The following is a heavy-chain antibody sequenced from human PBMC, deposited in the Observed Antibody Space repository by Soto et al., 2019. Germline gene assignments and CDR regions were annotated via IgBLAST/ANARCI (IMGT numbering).Heavy chain of an antibody. V-gene: IGHV1-2*02. CDR2: INPNNGAT. Sequence: QVQLVQSGAEVKKPGASVKVSCKAPRYIFTAYFMHWVRQAPGHWLEWMGCINPNNGATHYGLCFQVRVTMTRDTSISTAYMALSSLRSDDTAVYYCASHDPGARFDPWGQGTLVIVSS. CDR3: ASHDPGARFDP. D-gene: IGHD1-1*01. CDR1: RYIFTAYF. J-gene: IGHJ5*02.